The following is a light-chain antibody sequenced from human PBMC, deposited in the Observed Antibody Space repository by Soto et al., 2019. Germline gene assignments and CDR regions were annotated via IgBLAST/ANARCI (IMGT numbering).Light chain of an antibody. J-gene: IGLJ2*01. CDR2: ANT. Sequence: QLVLTQPPSVSGAPGQRVTISCTGSSSNIGAGIDVHWYQKFPGTAPKLLIYANTNRPSGVPDRFSGYKSGTSASLAITGLQAEDEADYYCQSYDNSLSGPVFGGGTKLTVL. CDR3: QSYDNSLSGPV. V-gene: IGLV1-40*01. CDR1: SSNIGAGID.